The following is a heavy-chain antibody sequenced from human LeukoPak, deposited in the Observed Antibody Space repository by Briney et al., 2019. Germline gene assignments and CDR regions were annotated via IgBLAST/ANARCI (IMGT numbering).Heavy chain of an antibody. Sequence: PGGSLRLSCATSVFTFSINWTTCVREAPGKGLEWGSYISSSSSYTNYADSVKGRFTISRANAKNSLYLQMNSLRAEDTAVYYCARLGGTIYGMDVWGQGTTVTVSS. CDR3: ARLGGTIYGMDV. CDR1: VFTFSINW. J-gene: IGHJ6*02. D-gene: IGHD3-16*01. V-gene: IGHV3-21*05. CDR2: ISSSSSYT.